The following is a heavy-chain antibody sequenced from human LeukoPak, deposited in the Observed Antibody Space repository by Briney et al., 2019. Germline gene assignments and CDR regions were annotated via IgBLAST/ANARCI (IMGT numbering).Heavy chain of an antibody. V-gene: IGHV3-21*01. J-gene: IGHJ4*02. CDR2: ISSSSSYI. CDR3: ARVLKFDY. CDR1: GFTFSSYS. Sequence: PGWSLRLSCAASGFTFSSYSMNWVRQAPGKGLEWVSSISSSSSYIYYAYSVKGRFTISRDNAKNSLYLQMNSLRAEDTAVYYCARVLKFDYWGQGTLVTVSS.